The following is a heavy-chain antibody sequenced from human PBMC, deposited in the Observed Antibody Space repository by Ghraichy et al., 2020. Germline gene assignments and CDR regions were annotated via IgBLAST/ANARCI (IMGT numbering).Heavy chain of an antibody. CDR1: GFTFSNYA. CDR3: ARDKFDYYDTSGYSDY. J-gene: IGHJ4*02. CDR2: IWYDGSNK. D-gene: IGHD3-22*01. V-gene: IGHV3-33*01. Sequence: GESLNISCAASGFTFSNYAMQWVRQAPGKGLEWAAVIWYDGSNKYYADSVKGRFTISRDNSKNTLYLQMNSLRAEDTAVYYCARDKFDYYDTSGYSDYWGQGTLVTVSS.